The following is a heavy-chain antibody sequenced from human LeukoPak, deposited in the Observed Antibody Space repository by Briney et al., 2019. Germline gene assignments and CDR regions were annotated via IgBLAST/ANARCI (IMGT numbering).Heavy chain of an antibody. CDR1: GGSISSYY. J-gene: IGHJ5*02. CDR2: VSYSGSP. Sequence: SETLSLTCNVSGGSISSYYGSWIRQPPGKGLEWIGYVSYSGSPNYNPSLKSRVTISLDTSKNQFSLKLSSVTAADTAVYYCATVEGSGYDSRGWFDPWGQGTLVTVSS. V-gene: IGHV4-59*01. D-gene: IGHD5-12*01. CDR3: ATVEGSGYDSRGWFDP.